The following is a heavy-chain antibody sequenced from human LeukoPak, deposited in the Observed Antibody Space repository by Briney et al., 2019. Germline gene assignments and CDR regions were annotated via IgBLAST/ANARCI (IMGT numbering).Heavy chain of an antibody. Sequence: GASVKVSCKASGYTFTGYYMHWVRQAPGQGLEWMGWINPNSGGTNYAQKFQGRVTMTRDTSISTAYMELSRLRSDDTAVYYCAREVYDYVWGSYRYPDYWGQGTLVTVSS. D-gene: IGHD3-16*02. CDR1: GYTFTGYY. CDR2: INPNSGGT. V-gene: IGHV1-2*02. CDR3: AREVYDYVWGSYRYPDY. J-gene: IGHJ4*02.